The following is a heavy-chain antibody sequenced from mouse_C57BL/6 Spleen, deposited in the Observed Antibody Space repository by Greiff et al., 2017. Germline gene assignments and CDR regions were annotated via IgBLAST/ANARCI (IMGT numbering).Heavy chain of an antibody. CDR3: ARGDYYGSSFYWYFDV. V-gene: IGHV1-82*01. Sequence: VQLQQSGPELVKPGASVKISCKASGYAFSSSWMNWVKQTPGKGLEWIGRIYPGDGDTNYNGKFKGKATLTADKSSSTAYMQLSSLTSEDSAVYFCARGDYYGSSFYWYFDVWGTGTTVTVSS. CDR2: IYPGDGDT. J-gene: IGHJ1*03. D-gene: IGHD1-1*01. CDR1: GYAFSSSW.